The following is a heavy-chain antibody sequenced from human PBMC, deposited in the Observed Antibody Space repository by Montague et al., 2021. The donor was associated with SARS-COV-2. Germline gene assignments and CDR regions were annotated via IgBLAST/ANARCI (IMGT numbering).Heavy chain of an antibody. J-gene: IGHJ6*02. CDR3: ARVKTPRYYDILTGYSKYYGMDV. CDR1: GGSISSGGYY. D-gene: IGHD3-9*01. V-gene: IGHV4-31*03. Sequence: TLSLTCTVSGGSISSGGYYWSWIRQHPGKGLEWIGYIYYSGXTXYXXXXKXRVTISVDTSKNQFSLKLSSVTVADTAVYYCARVKTPRYYDILTGYSKYYGMDVWGQGTTVTVSS. CDR2: IYYSGXT.